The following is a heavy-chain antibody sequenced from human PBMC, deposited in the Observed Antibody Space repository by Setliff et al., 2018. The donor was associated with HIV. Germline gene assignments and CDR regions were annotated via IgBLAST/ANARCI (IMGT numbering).Heavy chain of an antibody. Sequence: KPSETLSLTCTVSGGSISSGGYSWSWIRQHPGKGLEWIGYIYFIGSTYYNPSLKSRVTISVDTSKNQFSLKVNSVTAADTAVYYCARSTRLFDYWGQGTLVTVSS. J-gene: IGHJ4*02. CDR1: GGSISSGGYS. CDR2: IYFIGST. CDR3: ARSTRLFDY. V-gene: IGHV4-31*03.